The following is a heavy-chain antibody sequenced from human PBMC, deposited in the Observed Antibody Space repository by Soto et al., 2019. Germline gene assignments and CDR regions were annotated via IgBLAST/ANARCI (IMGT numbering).Heavy chain of an antibody. CDR1: GGSISSGGYY. D-gene: IGHD3-22*01. J-gene: IGHJ4*02. Sequence: QVQLQESGPGLVKPSQTLSLTCTVSGGSISSGGYYWSWIRQHPGKGLEWIGYIYYSGSTYYNPSLKRRFTISVDTSKNQFSLKLSSVTAADTAVYYCARCYYDSSGFDYWGQGTLVTVSS. CDR3: ARCYYDSSGFDY. CDR2: IYYSGST. V-gene: IGHV4-31*03.